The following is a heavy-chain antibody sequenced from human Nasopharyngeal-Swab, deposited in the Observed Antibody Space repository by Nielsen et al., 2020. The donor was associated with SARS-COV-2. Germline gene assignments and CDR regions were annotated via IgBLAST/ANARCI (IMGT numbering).Heavy chain of an antibody. CDR3: ARGGSGSYLPIY. D-gene: IGHD1-26*01. Sequence: VRQAPGQRLEWMGWINAGNGNTKYSQKFQGRVTITRDTSASTAYMELSSLRSEDTAVYYCARGGSGSYLPIYWGQGTLVTVSS. V-gene: IGHV1-3*01. CDR2: INAGNGNT. J-gene: IGHJ4*02.